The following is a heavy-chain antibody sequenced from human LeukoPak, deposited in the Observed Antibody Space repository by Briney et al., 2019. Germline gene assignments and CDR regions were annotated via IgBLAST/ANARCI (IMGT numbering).Heavy chain of an antibody. J-gene: IGHJ5*02. CDR2: INHSGST. D-gene: IGHD3-10*01. V-gene: IGHV4-34*01. CDR3: ARGPFAGLLWDLLNWFDL. Sequence: SETLSLTCAVYGGSFSGYYWSWIRQPPGKGLEWIGEINHSGSTNYNPSLKSRVTISVDTSKNQFSLKLSSVTAADTAVYYCARGPFAGLLWDLLNWFDLWGQGTLVTVSS. CDR1: GGSFSGYY.